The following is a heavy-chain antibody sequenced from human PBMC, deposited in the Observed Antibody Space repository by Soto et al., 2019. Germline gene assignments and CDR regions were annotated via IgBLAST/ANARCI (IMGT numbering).Heavy chain of an antibody. CDR3: ANFEVVHSSSSIPFDY. CDR2: ISGSGGST. V-gene: IGHV3-23*01. CDR1: GFTFSSYA. Sequence: VGSLRLSCAASGFTFSSYAMSWVRQAPGKGLEWVSAISGSGGSTYYADSVKGRFTISRDNSKNTLYLQMNSLRAEDTAVYYCANFEVVHSSSSIPFDYWGQGTLVTVSS. J-gene: IGHJ4*02. D-gene: IGHD6-6*01.